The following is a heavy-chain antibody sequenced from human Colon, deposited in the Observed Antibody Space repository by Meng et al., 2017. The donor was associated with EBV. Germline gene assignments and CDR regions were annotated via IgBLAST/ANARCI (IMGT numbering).Heavy chain of an antibody. CDR1: GGPIISTGTC. V-gene: IGHV4-39*01. J-gene: IGHJ4*02. D-gene: IGHD3-16*01. CDR2: QFHADDT. CDR3: SRHTFRGNPGGIDS. Sequence: PPRWPGLGLVKPSATLPLPCTAAGGPIISTGTCGGRIRQHPAKGLEWSVSQFHADDTYYNPSLMGRVAIAVDTSKNQVSLKLTSVAAADTSIYYCSRHTFRGNPGGIDSWGQGILVTVSS.